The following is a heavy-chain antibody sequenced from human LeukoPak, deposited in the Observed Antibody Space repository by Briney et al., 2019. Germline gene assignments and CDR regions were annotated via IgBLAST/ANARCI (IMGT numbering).Heavy chain of an antibody. CDR3: AREATYSGSYWRAGYFDY. J-gene: IGHJ4*02. CDR1: GGSISSYY. CDR2: IYTSGST. D-gene: IGHD1-26*01. Sequence: KSSETLSLTCTVSGGSISSYYWSWIRQPAGKGLEWIGRIYTSGSTNYNPSLKSRVTISVDTSKNQFSLKLSSVTAADTAVYYCAREATYSGSYWRAGYFDYWGQGTLVTVSS. V-gene: IGHV4-4*07.